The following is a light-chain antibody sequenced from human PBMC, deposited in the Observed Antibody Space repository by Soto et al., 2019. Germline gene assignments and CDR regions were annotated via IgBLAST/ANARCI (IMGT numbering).Light chain of an antibody. J-gene: IGKJ5*01. V-gene: IGKV1-9*01. CDR3: QQLHSYPPT. Sequence: IQLTQSPSSQSASVGDRVTITCRASQGISSYLAWYQQKPGKASKLLIYAASTLKSGVPSRFSGSGYGTAFTLTISRLQPQDFATYFCQQLHSYPPTFGQGTRLEIK. CDR1: QGISSY. CDR2: AAS.